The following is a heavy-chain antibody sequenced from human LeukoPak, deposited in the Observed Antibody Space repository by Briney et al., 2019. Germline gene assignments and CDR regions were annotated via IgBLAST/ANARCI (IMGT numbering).Heavy chain of an antibody. V-gene: IGHV1-69*04. CDR3: AREEAAVAGTFGFDY. J-gene: IGHJ4*02. Sequence: SVKVSCKASGGTFSSYTISWVRQAPGRGLEWMGRIIPILGIANYAQKFQGRVTITADKSTSTAYMELSSLRSEDTAVYYCAREEAAVAGTFGFDYWGQGTLVTVSS. D-gene: IGHD6-19*01. CDR1: GGTFSSYT. CDR2: IIPILGIA.